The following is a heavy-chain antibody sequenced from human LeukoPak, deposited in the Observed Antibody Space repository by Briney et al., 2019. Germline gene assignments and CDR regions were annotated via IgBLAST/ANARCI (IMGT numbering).Heavy chain of an antibody. CDR2: ISYSGST. CDR1: GGSISSNTYY. CDR3: ARHRVVVVAAQNAGKNWNWFDP. J-gene: IGHJ5*02. Sequence: SETLSLTCTVPGGSISSNTYYWAWIRQPPGKGLEWIGSISYSGSTSYDPSLKSRVTISVDTSKNQFSLKLSSVTAADTAVYYCARHRVVVVAAQNAGKNWNWFDPWGQGALVTVSS. D-gene: IGHD2-15*01. V-gene: IGHV4-39*01.